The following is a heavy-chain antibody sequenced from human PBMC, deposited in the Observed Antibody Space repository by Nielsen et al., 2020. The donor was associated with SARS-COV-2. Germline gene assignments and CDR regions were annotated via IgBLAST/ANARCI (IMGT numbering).Heavy chain of an antibody. V-gene: IGHV4-4*02. Sequence: WIRQPPGKGLEWIGEIYHSGSTNYNPSLKSRVTISVDKSKNQFSLKLSSVTAADTAVYYCARGLRYYYGSGSYFVGMDVWGQGTTVTVSS. CDR2: IYHSGST. D-gene: IGHD3-10*01. CDR3: ARGLRYYYGSGSYFVGMDV. J-gene: IGHJ6*02.